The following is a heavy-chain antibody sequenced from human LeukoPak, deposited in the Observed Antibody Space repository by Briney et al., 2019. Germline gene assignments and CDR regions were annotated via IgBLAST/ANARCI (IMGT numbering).Heavy chain of an antibody. J-gene: IGHJ6*03. Sequence: GALRLSCAASGFTFSSYNMNWVRQAPGKGLEWVSSITSSSSYIYYADSVKGRFTISRDNAKNSLYLQMDSLRVEDTAEYYCARDPYSGNYGAYYYYYMDVWGKGTTVTVSS. CDR3: ARDPYSGNYGAYYYYYMDV. D-gene: IGHD1-26*01. CDR1: GFTFSSYN. V-gene: IGHV3-21*06. CDR2: ITSSSSYI.